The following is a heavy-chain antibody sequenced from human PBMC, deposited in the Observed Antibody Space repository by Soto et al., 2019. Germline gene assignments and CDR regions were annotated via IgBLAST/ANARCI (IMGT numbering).Heavy chain of an antibody. CDR2: INAGNGNT. CDR3: AREHLGDIVVVVAALGFDP. CDR1: GYTFTGYY. J-gene: IGHJ5*02. V-gene: IGHV1-3*01. D-gene: IGHD2-15*01. Sequence: ASVKVSCKASGYTFTGYYMHWVRQAPGQRLEWMGWINAGNGNTKYSQKFQGRVTITRDTSASTAYMELSSLRSEDTAVYYCAREHLGDIVVVVAALGFDPWGQGTLVTVSS.